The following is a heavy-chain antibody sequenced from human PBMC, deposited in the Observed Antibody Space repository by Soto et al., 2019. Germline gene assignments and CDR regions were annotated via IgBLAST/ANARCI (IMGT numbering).Heavy chain of an antibody. Sequence: SETLSLTCSVPGVSITNYCWTWIRHPPGKGLEWIGYVYHTGNTYYNPSLKSRVTISLDTSKNQVSLRLRSVTAADTAVYYCAREQYNWKLWGQGTLVTVSS. V-gene: IGHV4-59*01. J-gene: IGHJ4*02. CDR2: VYHTGNT. D-gene: IGHD1-20*01. CDR3: AREQYNWKL. CDR1: GVSITNYC.